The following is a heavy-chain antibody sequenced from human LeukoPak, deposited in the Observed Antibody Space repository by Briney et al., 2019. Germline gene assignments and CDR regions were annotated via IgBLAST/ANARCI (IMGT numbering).Heavy chain of an antibody. Sequence: ASVKVSCKASGYTFTSYGISWVRQAPGQGLEWMGWISAYNGNTNYAQKFQGRVTMTEDTSTDTAYMELSSLRSEDTAVYYCATDITIFGVVKSGRDYWGQGTLVTVSS. D-gene: IGHD3-3*01. CDR2: ISAYNGNT. J-gene: IGHJ4*02. CDR3: ATDITIFGVVKSGRDY. CDR1: GYTFTSYG. V-gene: IGHV1-18*01.